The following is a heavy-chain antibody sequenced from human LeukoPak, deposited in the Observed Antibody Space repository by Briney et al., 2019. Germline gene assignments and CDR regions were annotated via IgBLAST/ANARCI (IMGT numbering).Heavy chain of an antibody. CDR1: GFTFSSYG. D-gene: IGHD6-6*01. Sequence: GGSLRLSCAASGFTFSSYGMHWVRQAPGKGLEWVAVIWYDGSSKYYADSVKGRFTISRDNSKNTLYLQMNNLRAEDTAVYYCAKGAQLVYFDYWGQGTLVTVSS. V-gene: IGHV3-33*06. J-gene: IGHJ4*02. CDR2: IWYDGSSK. CDR3: AKGAQLVYFDY.